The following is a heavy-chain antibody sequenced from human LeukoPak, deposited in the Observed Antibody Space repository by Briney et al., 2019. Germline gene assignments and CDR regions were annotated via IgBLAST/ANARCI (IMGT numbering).Heavy chain of an antibody. CDR3: ARAWYSSGWTGTDY. J-gene: IGHJ4*02. V-gene: IGHV6-1*01. D-gene: IGHD6-19*01. CDR1: GDSASSNSAA. Sequence: SQTLSLTCAISGDSASSNSAAWNWIRQSPSRGLEWLGGTYYRSKWYNDYAVSVKSRITINPDTSKNQFSLQLNSVTPEDTAVYYCARAWYSSGWTGTDYWGQGTLVTVSS. CDR2: TYYRSKWYN.